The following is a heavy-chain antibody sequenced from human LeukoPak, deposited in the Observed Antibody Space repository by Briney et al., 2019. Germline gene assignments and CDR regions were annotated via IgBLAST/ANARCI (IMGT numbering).Heavy chain of an antibody. CDR1: GFTFSSFA. V-gene: IGHV3-23*01. Sequence: PGGSLRLSCAASGFTFSSFAMTWVRQAPGKGLEWVSVITGSGGSTYYADSVKGRFTISRDNSKNTLFLQMNSVRAEDTAKYFCAKDGSSSWYYFDFWGQGTPVTVFS. D-gene: IGHD6-13*01. CDR3: AKDGSSSWYYFDF. CDR2: ITGSGGST. J-gene: IGHJ4*02.